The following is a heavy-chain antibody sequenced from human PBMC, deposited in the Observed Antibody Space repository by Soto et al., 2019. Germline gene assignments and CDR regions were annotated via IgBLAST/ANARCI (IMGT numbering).Heavy chain of an antibody. V-gene: IGHV4-39*01. CDR2: SYYSGST. J-gene: IGHJ3*02. Sequence: QLQLQESGPGLVKPSETLSLTCTVSGGSFSSSSYYWGWIRQPPGKGLEWIGSSYYSGSTYYSPSLKCGVTISVDTSKNQFSLQMSSVTAADTAVYYCASLYYYGSGSYGFDIWGQGTMVTVSS. D-gene: IGHD3-10*01. CDR3: ASLYYYGSGSYGFDI. CDR1: GGSFSSSSYY.